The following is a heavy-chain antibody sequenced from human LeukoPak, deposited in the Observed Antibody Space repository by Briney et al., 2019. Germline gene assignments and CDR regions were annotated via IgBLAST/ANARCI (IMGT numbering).Heavy chain of an antibody. J-gene: IGHJ6*02. Sequence: SETLSLTCTVSGGSISSYYWSWIRQPPGKGLEWIGYIYYSGSTNYNSSLKSRVTISVDTSKNQFSLKLSSVTAADTAVYYCARLVPPPGSPQLRTVTTSRDRSYYYYYGMDVWGQGTTVTVSS. CDR1: GGSISSYY. CDR2: IYYSGST. CDR3: ARLVPPPGSPQLRTVTTSRDRSYYYYYGMDV. D-gene: IGHD4-17*01. V-gene: IGHV4-59*08.